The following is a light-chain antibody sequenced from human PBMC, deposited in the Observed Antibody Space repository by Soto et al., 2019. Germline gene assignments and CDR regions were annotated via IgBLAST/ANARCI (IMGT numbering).Light chain of an antibody. Sequence: DIVLTQSPGTLSLSPGARGTLSCRASQSVSNYLAWYQQKPGQAPRLLIYGASTRATGIPDRFSGSGSGTDFTLTISRLEPEDFAVYHCQQYDDSMTFGQGTKVDI. CDR3: QQYDDSMT. J-gene: IGKJ1*01. CDR2: GAS. V-gene: IGKV3-20*01. CDR1: QSVSNY.